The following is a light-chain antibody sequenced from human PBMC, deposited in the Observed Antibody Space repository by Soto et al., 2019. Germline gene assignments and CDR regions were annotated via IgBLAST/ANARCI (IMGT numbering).Light chain of an antibody. CDR2: GAS. J-gene: IGKJ2*01. CDR1: QSLSSDY. Sequence: EIVLTQSPGTLSLSPGERATLSCRASQSLSSDYVAWYQQRTGQSPRLLIYGASNRATGIPDRFSGGGSGTLFTLTISRLEPGDFAVYYCQQYDSSPQTFGQGTQVEIK. CDR3: QQYDSSPQT. V-gene: IGKV3-20*01.